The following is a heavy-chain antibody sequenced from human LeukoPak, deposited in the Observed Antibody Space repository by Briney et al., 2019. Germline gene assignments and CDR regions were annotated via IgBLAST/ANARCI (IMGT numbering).Heavy chain of an antibody. CDR3: AKDPYGSGSYFDY. D-gene: IGHD3-10*01. J-gene: IGHJ4*02. CDR1: GFTFSSYS. V-gene: IGHV3-48*04. Sequence: GGSLRLSCAASGFTFSSYSMNWVRQAPGKGLEWVSYISSSSSTIYYADSVKGRFTISRDNAKNSLYLQMNSLRAEDTAVYHCAKDPYGSGSYFDYWGQGTLVTVSS. CDR2: ISSSSSTI.